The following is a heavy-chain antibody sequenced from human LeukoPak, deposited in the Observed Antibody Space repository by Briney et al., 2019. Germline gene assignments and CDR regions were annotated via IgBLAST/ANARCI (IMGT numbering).Heavy chain of an antibody. Sequence: SETLSLTCTVSGYSISSGYYWGWIRQPPGKGLEWIGSIYHSGSTYYNPSLKSRATISVDTSKNQFSLKLSSVTAADTAVYYCASTPLVYYDSSGLFDYWGQGTLVTVSS. CDR1: GYSISSGYY. CDR3: ASTPLVYYDSSGLFDY. D-gene: IGHD3-22*01. J-gene: IGHJ4*02. V-gene: IGHV4-38-2*02. CDR2: IYHSGST.